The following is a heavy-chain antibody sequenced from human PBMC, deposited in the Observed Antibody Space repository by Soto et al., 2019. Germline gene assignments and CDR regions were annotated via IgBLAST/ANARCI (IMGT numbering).Heavy chain of an antibody. CDR3: TVSRLRLGEFFY. CDR2: IKSKTDGGTT. J-gene: IGHJ4*02. V-gene: IGHV3-15*07. CDR1: GFTFSNAW. D-gene: IGHD3-16*01. Sequence: GGSLRLSCAASGFTFSNAWMNWVRQAPGKGLEWVGRIKSKTDGGTTDYAAPVKGRFTISRDDSKNTLYLQMNSLKTEDTAVYYCTVSRLRLGEFFYWGQGTLVTVSS.